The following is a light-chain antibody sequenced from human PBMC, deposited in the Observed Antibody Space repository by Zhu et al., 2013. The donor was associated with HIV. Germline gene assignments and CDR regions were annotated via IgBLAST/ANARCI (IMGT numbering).Light chain of an antibody. CDR2: DAS. CDR3: QQRDDWYS. J-gene: IGKJ2*03. CDR1: QSVSKY. V-gene: IGKV3-11*01. Sequence: EIVLTQSPATLSLSPGERATLSCRASQSVSKYLAWYQHKPGQAPRLLIHDASNRATGIPARFSGSGSGTDFTLTISSLEPEDFAVYFCQQRDDWYSFGQGTKVEIK.